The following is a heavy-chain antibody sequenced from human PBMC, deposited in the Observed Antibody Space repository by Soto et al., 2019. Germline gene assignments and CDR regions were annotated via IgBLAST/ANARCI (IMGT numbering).Heavy chain of an antibody. CDR3: ARPLWRDACNWGYSDL. Sequence: QVQLVESGGGVVQPGRSLRLSCAASGFTFSSYAMHWVRQAPGKGLEWVAVISYDGSNKYYADSVKGRFTISRDNSKNPLYLHMNSLRAEDTAVSYCARPLWRDACNWGYSDLWRPGTLVSASS. J-gene: IGHJ2*01. CDR1: GFTFSSYA. V-gene: IGHV3-30-3*01. CDR2: ISYDGSNK. D-gene: IGHD2-2*01.